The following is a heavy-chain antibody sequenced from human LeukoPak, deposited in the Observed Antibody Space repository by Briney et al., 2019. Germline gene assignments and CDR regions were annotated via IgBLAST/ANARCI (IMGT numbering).Heavy chain of an antibody. CDR2: FWYDGSYQ. Sequence: GRSLRLSCAASGFTFSSYNMHWVRQAPGKGPEWVAVFWYDGSYQYYADSVKGRFTISRDISKNTLYLQMDSLRTEDTSIYYCARAKNYYDGSGLFDYWGQGTLVTVSS. D-gene: IGHD3-22*01. CDR1: GFTFSSYN. CDR3: ARAKNYYDGSGLFDY. V-gene: IGHV3-33*01. J-gene: IGHJ4*02.